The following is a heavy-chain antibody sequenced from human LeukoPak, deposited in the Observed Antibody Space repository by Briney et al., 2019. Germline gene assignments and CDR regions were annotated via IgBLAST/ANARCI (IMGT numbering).Heavy chain of an antibody. CDR1: GYTFTGYY. CDR3: AGVYCTNGVCSPAFDY. CDR2: INPNSGGS. J-gene: IGHJ4*02. D-gene: IGHD2-8*01. V-gene: IGHV1-2*02. Sequence: ASVKVSCKASGYTFTGYYIHWVRQAPGQGHEWMGWINPNSGGSNYAQKFQGRVSMTRDTSISTAYMELSRLRSDDTAVYYCAGVYCTNGVCSPAFDYWGQGTLVTVSS.